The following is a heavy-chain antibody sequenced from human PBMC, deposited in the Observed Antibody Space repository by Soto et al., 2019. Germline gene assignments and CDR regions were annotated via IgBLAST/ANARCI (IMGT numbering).Heavy chain of an antibody. Sequence: HPGGSLRLSCAASGFTFSSYAMSWVRQAPGKGLEWVSAISGSGGSTYYADSVKGRFTISRDNSKNTLYLQMNSLRAEDTAVYYCAKGILVHYYDSSGYFYYWGQGTLVTVSS. V-gene: IGHV3-23*01. CDR2: ISGSGGST. CDR1: GFTFSSYA. CDR3: AKGILVHYYDSSGYFYY. J-gene: IGHJ4*02. D-gene: IGHD3-22*01.